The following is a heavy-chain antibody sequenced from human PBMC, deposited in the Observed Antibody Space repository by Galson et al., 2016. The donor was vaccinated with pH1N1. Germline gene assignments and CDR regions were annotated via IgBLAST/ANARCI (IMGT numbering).Heavy chain of an antibody. V-gene: IGHV1-18*01. J-gene: IGHJ3*01. CDR1: GYTFTSFG. CDR2: INAHNGHT. CDR3: AIGAVMNAFED. Sequence: SVKVSCKASGYTFTSFGITWVRQAPGQGLEWMGWINAHNGHTDYAQRLQGRVAMTTDTSTSTAYMELRSLRSDDTAVYFCAIGAVMNAFEDWGQGTMVTVSS. D-gene: IGHD3-16*01.